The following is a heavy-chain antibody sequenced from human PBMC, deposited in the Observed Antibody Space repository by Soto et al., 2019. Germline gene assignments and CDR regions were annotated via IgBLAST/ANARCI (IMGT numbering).Heavy chain of an antibody. Sequence: GGSLRLSCAASGFTFSSYGMHWVRQAPGKGLEWVAVISHDGSNKYYADSVKGRFTISRDNSKNTLYLQMNSLRAEDTAVYYCAKGGTPYSSGWLTLYDYGMDVWGQGTTVTVSS. V-gene: IGHV3-30*18. D-gene: IGHD6-19*01. J-gene: IGHJ6*02. CDR3: AKGGTPYSSGWLTLYDYGMDV. CDR1: GFTFSSYG. CDR2: ISHDGSNK.